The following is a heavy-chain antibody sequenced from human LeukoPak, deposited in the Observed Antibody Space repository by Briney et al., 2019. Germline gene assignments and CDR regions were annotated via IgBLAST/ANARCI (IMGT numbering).Heavy chain of an antibody. V-gene: IGHV4-34*01. Sequence: PSETLSLTCAVYGGSFSGYYWSWIRQPPGKGLEWIGEINHSGSTNYNPSLKSRVTISVDTSKNQFSLKLSSVTAADTAVYYCARGWAYCGGDCYSPFYYWGQGTLVTVSS. CDR3: ARGWAYCGGDCYSPFYY. J-gene: IGHJ4*02. CDR1: GGSFSGYY. D-gene: IGHD2-21*02. CDR2: INHSGST.